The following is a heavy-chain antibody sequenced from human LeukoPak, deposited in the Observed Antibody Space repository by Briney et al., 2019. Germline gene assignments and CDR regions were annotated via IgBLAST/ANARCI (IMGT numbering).Heavy chain of an antibody. J-gene: IGHJ4*02. CDR1: GFTLSSNY. V-gene: IGHV3-11*06. CDR3: ARTSSSVLDY. D-gene: IGHD5/OR15-5a*01. Sequence: GGSLRLSCAASGFTLSSNYMSWVRQAPGKGLEWVSYISTSSSYTNYADSVKGRFTISRDNAKNSLYLQMNSLRAEDTAVYYCARTSSSVLDYWGQGTLVTVSS. CDR2: ISTSSSYT.